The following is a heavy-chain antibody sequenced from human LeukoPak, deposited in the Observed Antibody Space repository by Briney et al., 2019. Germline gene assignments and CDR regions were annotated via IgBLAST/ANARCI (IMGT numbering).Heavy chain of an antibody. Sequence: SETLSLTCTVSGGTISNHYWSWIRQPAGKGLEWVGRIYTSGSTNYHPSLKSRVTMSVDTSKNQFSLKLSSVTAADTAVYYCAICDYASSDVVDYWGQGTLVTVSS. CDR1: GGTISNHY. J-gene: IGHJ4*02. V-gene: IGHV4-4*07. CDR3: AICDYASSDVVDY. CDR2: IYTSGST. D-gene: IGHD3-22*01.